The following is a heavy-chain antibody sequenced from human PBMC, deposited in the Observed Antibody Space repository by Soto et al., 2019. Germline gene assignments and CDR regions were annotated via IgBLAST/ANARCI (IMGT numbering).Heavy chain of an antibody. CDR1: GYTFTSYD. J-gene: IGHJ2*01. Sequence: ASVKVSCKASGYTFTSYDINWVRQATGQGLEWMGWMNPNSGNTGYAQKFQGRVTMTRNTSTSTAYMELSSLRSEDTAVYYCARAVDCSGGSCPYWYFDLWGRGTLVTVSS. CDR2: MNPNSGNT. D-gene: IGHD2-15*01. V-gene: IGHV1-8*01. CDR3: ARAVDCSGGSCPYWYFDL.